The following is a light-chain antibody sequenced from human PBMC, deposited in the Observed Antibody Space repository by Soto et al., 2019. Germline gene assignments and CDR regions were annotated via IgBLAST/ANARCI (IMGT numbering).Light chain of an antibody. CDR1: SANIGGNS. J-gene: IGLJ1*01. V-gene: IGLV1-51*01. Sequence: QSVMTQPPSVSASPGQKVTISCSGSSANIGGNSVSWYQQLPGTAPKLLIYDDNKRPSGIPDRFSGSKSGTSATLGITGFQPGDEAVYYCGSWDSSLSAYVFGTGTQLTVL. CDR2: DDN. CDR3: GSWDSSLSAYV.